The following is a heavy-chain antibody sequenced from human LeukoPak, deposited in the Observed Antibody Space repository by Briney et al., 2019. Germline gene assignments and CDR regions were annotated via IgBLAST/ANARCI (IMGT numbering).Heavy chain of an antibody. CDR1: GSTFSSYN. CDR3: ARESPRTFGWRKYYGMDV. CDR2: ISKDKSFE. J-gene: IGHJ6*02. Sequence: GGSLRLSCVASGSTFSSYNMHWVRQAPGKGLEWVAVISKDKSFEYYGDSVKGRFTISRDNPRNTLYLEMNSLRAEDTAVYYCARESPRTFGWRKYYGMDVWGQGTTVTVSS. V-gene: IGHV3-30*03. D-gene: IGHD2/OR15-2a*01.